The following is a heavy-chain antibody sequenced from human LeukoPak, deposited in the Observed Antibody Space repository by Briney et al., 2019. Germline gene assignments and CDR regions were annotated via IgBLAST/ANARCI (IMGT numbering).Heavy chain of an antibody. CDR3: ARDDILSDENGFDM. D-gene: IGHD3-9*01. J-gene: IGHJ3*02. CDR1: GFTFSSYG. Sequence: GGSLRLSCDASGFTFSSYGIHWVRQTPAKGLEWVAVIGSDGRNKFYADSVTGRFSVSRDNSKNTLLLQMNSLRAEDTGVYFCARDDILSDENGFDMWGRGTMVTVSS. V-gene: IGHV3-33*01. CDR2: IGSDGRNK.